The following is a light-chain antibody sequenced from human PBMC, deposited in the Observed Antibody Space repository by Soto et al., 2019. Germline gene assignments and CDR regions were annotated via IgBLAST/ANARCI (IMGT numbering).Light chain of an antibody. CDR1: QDISNY. V-gene: IGKV1-33*01. J-gene: IGKJ4*01. CDR3: HQFYNLPLT. CDR2: DVS. Sequence: DIQMTQSPSSLSASVGDRVTITCQASQDISNYLNWYQQKPGKAPKILIYDVSVLEAGVPSRFSGVGSGTHFTLTISSLQAEDAAKYYCHQFYNLPLTFGGGTKVEIK.